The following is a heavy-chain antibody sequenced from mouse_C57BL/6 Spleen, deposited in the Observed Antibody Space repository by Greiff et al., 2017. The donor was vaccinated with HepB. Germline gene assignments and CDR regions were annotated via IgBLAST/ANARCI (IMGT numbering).Heavy chain of an antibody. CDR2: IYPGSGNT. CDR3: AREGDGYYDFDY. Sequence: QVQLKESGAELVRPGASVKLSCKASGYTFTDYYINWVKQRPGQGLEWIARIYPGSGNTYYNEKFKGKATLTAEKSSSTAYMQLSSLTSEDSAVYCCAREGDGYYDFDYWGQGTTLTVSS. D-gene: IGHD2-3*01. V-gene: IGHV1-76*01. J-gene: IGHJ2*01. CDR1: GYTFTDYY.